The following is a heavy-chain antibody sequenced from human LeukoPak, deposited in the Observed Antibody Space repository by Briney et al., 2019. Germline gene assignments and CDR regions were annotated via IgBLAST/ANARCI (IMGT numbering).Heavy chain of an antibody. CDR1: GGTFSSYA. D-gene: IGHD5-18*01. Sequence: SVKVSCKASGGTFSSYAISWVRQAPGQGLEWMGGIIPIFGTANYAQKFQGRVTITADKSTSTAYMELSSLRSEDTAVYYCARDYTGYSYGHFDYWGQGTLVTVSS. V-gene: IGHV1-69*06. J-gene: IGHJ4*02. CDR2: IIPIFGTA. CDR3: ARDYTGYSYGHFDY.